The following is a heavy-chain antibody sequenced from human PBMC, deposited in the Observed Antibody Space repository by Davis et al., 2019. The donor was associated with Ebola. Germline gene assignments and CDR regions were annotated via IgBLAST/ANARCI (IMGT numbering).Heavy chain of an antibody. CDR2: ISAYNGNT. V-gene: IGHV1-18*01. Sequence: ASVKVSCKASGYTFTSYGISWVRQAPGQGLEWMGWISAYNGNTNYAQKLQGRVTMTTDTSTSTACMELRSLRSDDTAVYYCARDGPYSSSWYFDYWGQGTLVTVSS. J-gene: IGHJ4*02. CDR1: GYTFTSYG. D-gene: IGHD6-13*01. CDR3: ARDGPYSSSWYFDY.